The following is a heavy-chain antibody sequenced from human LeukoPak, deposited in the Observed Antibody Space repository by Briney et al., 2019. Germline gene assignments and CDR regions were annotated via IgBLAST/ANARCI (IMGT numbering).Heavy chain of an antibody. CDR3: AKAMYSGSYYYYYGMDV. Sequence: PGGSLRLSCAASGFTFDDYAMHWARQAPGKDLEWVSLISGDGGSTYYADSVKGRFTISRDNSKNSLYLQMNSLRTEDTALYYCAKAMYSGSYYYYYGMDVWGQGTLVTVSS. J-gene: IGHJ6*02. CDR1: GFTFDDYA. D-gene: IGHD1-26*01. CDR2: ISGDGGST. V-gene: IGHV3-43*02.